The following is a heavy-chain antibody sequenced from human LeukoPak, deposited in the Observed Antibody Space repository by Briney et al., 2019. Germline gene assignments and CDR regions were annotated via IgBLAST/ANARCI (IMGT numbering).Heavy chain of an antibody. J-gene: IGHJ4*02. Sequence: GGSLRLSCAASGFTFSSSAMSWVRQAPGKGLEWVSGVSGSGGNTYYADSVRGRFTISRDNSKNTLYLQMNLRADDTAVYYCAKSYRSGWYRGVIDYWGQGTLVTVSS. CDR1: GFTFSSSA. V-gene: IGHV3-23*01. CDR3: AKSYRSGWYRGVIDY. D-gene: IGHD6-13*01. CDR2: VSGSGGNT.